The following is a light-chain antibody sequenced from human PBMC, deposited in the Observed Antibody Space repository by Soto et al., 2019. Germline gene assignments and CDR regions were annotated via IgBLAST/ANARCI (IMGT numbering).Light chain of an antibody. CDR2: GGS. Sequence: DIQMTQSPSSLSASVEDRVIITCRASQSISNHLNWYQQKPGKAPKLLIHGGSILQSGVPPRFSGGGGGTDFTLTISSLQPEDFASYYCQQIYTIPLTFGGGTKVDIK. CDR3: QQIYTIPLT. CDR1: QSISNH. V-gene: IGKV1-39*01. J-gene: IGKJ4*01.